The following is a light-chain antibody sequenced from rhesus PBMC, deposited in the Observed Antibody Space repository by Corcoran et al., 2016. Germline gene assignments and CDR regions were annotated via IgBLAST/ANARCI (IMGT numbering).Light chain of an antibody. CDR3: SSDAGSSTFI. V-gene: IGLV2-32*02. CDR2: EVS. Sequence: QTALTQPRSVSGSPGQPVTISCTGTSRDIGGYHDVSWYQQHPGTAPKLMIYEVSNRPSGVPDRFSGSKSGNTASLTISGLQAEDEADYYCSSDAGSSTFIFGVGTRLTVL. J-gene: IGLJ1*01. CDR1: SRDIGGYHD.